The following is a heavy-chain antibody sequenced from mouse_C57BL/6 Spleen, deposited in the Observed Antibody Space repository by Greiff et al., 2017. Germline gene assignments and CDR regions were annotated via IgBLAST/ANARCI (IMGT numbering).Heavy chain of an antibody. D-gene: IGHD1-1*01. CDR1: GFTFSDYY. CDR3: ARVGSSPGWFDV. Sequence: EVNVVESGGGLVQPGGSLKLSCAASGFTFSDYYMYWVRQTPEKRLEWVAYISNGGGSTYYPDTVKGRFTISRDNAKNTLYLQMSRLKSEDTAMYYCARVGSSPGWFDVWGTGTTVTVSS. CDR2: ISNGGGST. V-gene: IGHV5-12*01. J-gene: IGHJ1*03.